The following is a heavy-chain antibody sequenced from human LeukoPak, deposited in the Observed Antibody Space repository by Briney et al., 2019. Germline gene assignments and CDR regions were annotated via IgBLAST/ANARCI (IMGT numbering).Heavy chain of an antibody. J-gene: IGHJ3*02. CDR1: GGSISSGGYS. D-gene: IGHD6-13*01. Sequence: PSQTLSLTCAVSGGSISSGGYSWSWIRQPPGKGLEWIGYIYHSGSTYYNPSLKSRVTISVDRSKNQFSLKLSSVTAADTAVYYCARALAAADAFDIWGQGTMVTVSS. V-gene: IGHV4-30-2*01. CDR2: IYHSGST. CDR3: ARALAAADAFDI.